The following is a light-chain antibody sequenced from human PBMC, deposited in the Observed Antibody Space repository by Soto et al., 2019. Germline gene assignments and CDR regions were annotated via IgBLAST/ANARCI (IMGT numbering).Light chain of an antibody. J-gene: IGKJ2*03. V-gene: IGKV1-39*01. CDR3: QQIFGTRYS. CDR2: AAS. Sequence: DIQMTQSPSSLSASVGDRVTITCRASQNIRVYLNWYQQKPGKAPKPLIYAASTLLSGVPSRFSGSGSGTDFTLTISRLQPEDFATYYCQQIFGTRYSVGQGTKLEI. CDR1: QNIRVY.